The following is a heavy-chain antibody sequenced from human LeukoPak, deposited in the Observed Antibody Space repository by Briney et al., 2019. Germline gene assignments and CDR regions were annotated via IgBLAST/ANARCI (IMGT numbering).Heavy chain of an antibody. CDR2: MSSVSRT. J-gene: IGHJ6*04. Sequence: GGSPRLSCAASGFTFSSYALSWFRQAPGKGLEWVSAMSSVSRTYYADSVKGRFAVSRDNSKNTLFLDMSSLRVGDTAVYYCAKAELWFGDPYYLLVWGKGTTVTVSS. V-gene: IGHV3-23*01. CDR1: GFTFSSYA. D-gene: IGHD3-10*01. CDR3: AKAELWFGDPYYLLV.